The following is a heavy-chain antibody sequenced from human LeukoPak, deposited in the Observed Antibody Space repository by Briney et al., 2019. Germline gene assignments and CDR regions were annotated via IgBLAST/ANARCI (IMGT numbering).Heavy chain of an antibody. Sequence: ASVKVSCKASGYTFTSYDINWVRQAAGQGLEWMGWMNPRSGNTGYAQNFQGRVTMTRNTSITTSYMELSSLRSDDTAVYYCARASAGYSSSWYVGWGQGTLVTVSS. J-gene: IGHJ4*02. CDR3: ARASAGYSSSWYVG. D-gene: IGHD6-13*01. V-gene: IGHV1-8*01. CDR2: MNPRSGNT. CDR1: GYTFTSYD.